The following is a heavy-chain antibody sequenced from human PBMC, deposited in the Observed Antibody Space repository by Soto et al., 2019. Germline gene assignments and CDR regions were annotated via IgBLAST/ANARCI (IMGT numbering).Heavy chain of an antibody. Sequence: ASVKVSCKASGYIFTGYYMHWVRQAPGQGLEWMGWINPNSGDTNYAQKFQGWVTMSRDTSISTAYMELSRLTFDDTAVYYCARDWALQAGTTRWVKDYWGQGTLVTVSS. D-gene: IGHD1-7*01. V-gene: IGHV1-2*04. CDR2: INPNSGDT. CDR3: ARDWALQAGTTRWVKDY. CDR1: GYIFTGYY. J-gene: IGHJ4*02.